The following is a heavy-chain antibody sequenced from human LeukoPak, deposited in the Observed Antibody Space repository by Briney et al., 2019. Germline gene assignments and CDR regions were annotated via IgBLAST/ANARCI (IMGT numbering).Heavy chain of an antibody. CDR1: GYTFTSYY. Sequence: GASVKVSCKASGYTFTSYYMHWVRQAPGQGLEWMGIINPSGGSTSYAQKFQGRVTMTRDTSTSTVYMELSSLGSEDTAVYYCAGNSRITRHFGYWGQGTLVTVSS. CDR2: INPSGGST. V-gene: IGHV1-46*01. D-gene: IGHD3-10*01. J-gene: IGHJ4*02. CDR3: AGNSRITRHFGY.